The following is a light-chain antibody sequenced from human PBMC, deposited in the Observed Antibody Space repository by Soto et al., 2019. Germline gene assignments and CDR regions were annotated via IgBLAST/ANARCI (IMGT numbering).Light chain of an antibody. CDR3: QQYNNWPPMYT. V-gene: IGKV3-15*01. Sequence: EIVMTQSPATLSVSPGERATLSCRASQSVSSNLAWYQQKPGQAPRLLIYDASTRATGIPARFSGGGSGTAFTLTISSLQSEDFAVYYCQQYNNWPPMYTFGQGTKLEIK. CDR1: QSVSSN. CDR2: DAS. J-gene: IGKJ2*01.